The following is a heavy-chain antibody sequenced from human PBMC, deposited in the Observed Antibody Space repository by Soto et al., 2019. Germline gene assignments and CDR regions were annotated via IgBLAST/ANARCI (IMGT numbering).Heavy chain of an antibody. CDR1: GGSISTVGHY. Sequence: PSETLSLTCSVSGGSISTVGHYWTWIRQPPGKGLEWIGSIHHTGSTYYSKSLRSRLTLSVDTSKSQFSLRLSSVTAADTAVYYCARATGTLRSRNCDYWGQGSLVTVSS. V-gene: IGHV4-31*03. CDR3: ARATGTLRSRNCDY. D-gene: IGHD1-1*01. CDR2: IHHTGST. J-gene: IGHJ4*02.